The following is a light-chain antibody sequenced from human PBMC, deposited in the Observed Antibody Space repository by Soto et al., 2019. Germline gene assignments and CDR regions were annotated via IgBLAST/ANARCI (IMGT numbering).Light chain of an antibody. CDR3: QQYNSYPYT. CDR1: QSISSW. J-gene: IGKJ2*01. Sequence: DIQMTQSPSTLSASVGDRVTITCRASQSISSWLAWYQQKPGKAPKLLIYKASSLESGVPSSFSGSVAVTEFTLTISSLQPDDVATYYCQQYNSYPYTFGQGTKLEIK. V-gene: IGKV1-5*03. CDR2: KAS.